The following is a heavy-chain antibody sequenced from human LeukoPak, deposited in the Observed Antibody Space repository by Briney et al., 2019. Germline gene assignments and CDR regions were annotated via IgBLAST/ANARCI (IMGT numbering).Heavy chain of an antibody. CDR1: GGTFSSYA. Sequence: GASVKVSCKASGGTFSSYAISWVRQAPGQGLEWMGGIIPIFGTANYAQKFQGRVTITADKSTSTAYMELSSLRSEDTAVYYCARGGVPYSYGYYYMDVWGKGTTVTVSS. J-gene: IGHJ6*03. CDR2: IIPIFGTA. V-gene: IGHV1-69*06. CDR3: ARGGVPYSYGYYYMDV. D-gene: IGHD5-18*01.